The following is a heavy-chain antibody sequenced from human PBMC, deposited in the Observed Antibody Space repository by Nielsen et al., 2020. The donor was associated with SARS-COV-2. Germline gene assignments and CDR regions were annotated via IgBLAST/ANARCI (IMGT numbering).Heavy chain of an antibody. V-gene: IGHV4-31*01. CDR1: GGSFNSGNYY. D-gene: IGHD2-2*02. J-gene: IGHJ5*02. Sequence: SETLSLTCTVSGGSFNSGNYYWSWIRQHPGKGLEWIGNIYYSGSTFYNPSVKSHFTMSLDTSKNQFSLTLTSVTAADAAVYYCARDSTAAIGGAWFDPWGQGTLVTVSS. CDR3: ARDSTAAIGGAWFDP. CDR2: IYYSGST.